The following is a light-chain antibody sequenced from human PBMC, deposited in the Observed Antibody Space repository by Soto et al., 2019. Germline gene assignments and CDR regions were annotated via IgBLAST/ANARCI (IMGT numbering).Light chain of an antibody. CDR1: QSVMNN. J-gene: IGKJ5*01. CDR3: QQRSNWLSIT. Sequence: EMVVTRSPATLAVSPVERGTLSCSCSQSVMNNLAWYQHKPGQAPRLLISYASTGATVNPARFTVSGYGTDFTLTISSLEPEDFAVYYCQQRSNWLSITFGQGTRLEIK. V-gene: IGKV3-11*01. CDR2: YAS.